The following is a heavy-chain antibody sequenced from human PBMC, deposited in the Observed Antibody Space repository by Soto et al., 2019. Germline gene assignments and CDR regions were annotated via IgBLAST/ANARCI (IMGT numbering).Heavy chain of an antibody. D-gene: IGHD3-3*01. CDR1: GLTFDDYA. V-gene: IGHV3-9*01. Sequence: EVQLVESGGGLVQPGRSLRLSCAASGLTFDDYAMHWVRQAPGKGLEWVSGISWNVGSIAYADSVKGRFTISRDNANNSLYLQMNSLRAEDTALYYCAKGVAGWYYFDYWGQGTLVTVSS. CDR3: AKGVAGWYYFDY. CDR2: ISWNVGSI. J-gene: IGHJ4*02.